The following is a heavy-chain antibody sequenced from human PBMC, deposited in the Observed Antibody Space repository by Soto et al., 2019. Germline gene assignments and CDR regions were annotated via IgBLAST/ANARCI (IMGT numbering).Heavy chain of an antibody. CDR2: IYPGDSDT. V-gene: IGHV5-51*01. Sequence: GEPLKISCKGPGYSFTSYWIGWVRQMPGKGLEWMGIIYPGDSDTRYSPSFQGQVTISADKSISTAYLQWSSLKASDTAMYYCARGVQLGRNGMDVWGQGTTVTVSS. CDR1: GYSFTSYW. J-gene: IGHJ6*02. CDR3: ARGVQLGRNGMDV. D-gene: IGHD6-6*01.